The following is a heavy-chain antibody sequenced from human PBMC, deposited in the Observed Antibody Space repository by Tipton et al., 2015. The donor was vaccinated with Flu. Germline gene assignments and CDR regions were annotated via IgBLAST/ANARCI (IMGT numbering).Heavy chain of an antibody. CDR2: VARSTYNT. CDR1: GFTVSSNY. D-gene: IGHD3/OR15-3a*01. CDR3: ARETDDLSLDY. Sequence: SLRLSCAASGFTVSSNYMSWVRQAPGKGLEWVSGVARSTYNTYYADSVKGRFIVSRDNSKNTLFLQMNSLRAEDTAVYYCARETDDLSLDYWGQGTLVTVSS. J-gene: IGHJ4*02. V-gene: IGHV3-23*01.